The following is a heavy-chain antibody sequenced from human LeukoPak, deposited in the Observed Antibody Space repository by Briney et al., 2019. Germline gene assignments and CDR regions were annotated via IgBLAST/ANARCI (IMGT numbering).Heavy chain of an antibody. CDR2: ISGSGGST. D-gene: IGHD2-15*01. CDR1: GFTFSSYA. V-gene: IGHV3-23*01. J-gene: IGHJ6*04. Sequence: GGSLRLSCAASGFTFSSYAMSWVRQAPGKGLEWVSAISGSGGSTYYADSEKGRFTISRDNSKNTLYLQMNSLRAEDTAVYYCAKGLGYCSGGSCYSDYYYGMDVWGKGTTVTVSS. CDR3: AKGLGYCSGGSCYSDYYYGMDV.